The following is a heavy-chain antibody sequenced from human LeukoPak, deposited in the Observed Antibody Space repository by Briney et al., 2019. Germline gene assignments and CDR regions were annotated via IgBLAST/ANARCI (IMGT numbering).Heavy chain of an antibody. D-gene: IGHD3-22*01. Sequence: GGSLRLSCAASGFPFSTYAMSWVRQAPGKGLEWVSVISGSGGDTYYADSVKGRSTISGDNSKNTVYLQMNSLRAEDTAVYYCARLPTFYYDSSHYHYDYWGQGTLVTVSS. CDR3: ARLPTFYYDSSHYHYDY. CDR2: ISGSGGDT. J-gene: IGHJ4*02. CDR1: GFPFSTYA. V-gene: IGHV3-23*01.